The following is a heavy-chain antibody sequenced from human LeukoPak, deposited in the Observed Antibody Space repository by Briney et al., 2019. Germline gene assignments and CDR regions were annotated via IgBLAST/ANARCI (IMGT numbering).Heavy chain of an antibody. CDR1: GGSISSSSYY. V-gene: IGHV4-39*07. J-gene: IGHJ4*02. CDR2: IYYSGST. D-gene: IGHD3-22*01. Sequence: SETLSLTCTVSGGSISSSSYYWGWIRQPPGKGLERIGSIYYSGSTYYNPSLKSRVTISVDTSKNQFSLKLSSVTAADTAVYYCARDGDYGGQGYYYDYWGQGTLVTVSS. CDR3: ARDGDYGGQGYYYDY.